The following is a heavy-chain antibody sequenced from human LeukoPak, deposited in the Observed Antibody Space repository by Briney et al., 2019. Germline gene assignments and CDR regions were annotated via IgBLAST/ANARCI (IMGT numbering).Heavy chain of an antibody. CDR1: GFPFSTHS. CDR2: ISAGGDFV. J-gene: IGHJ4*02. D-gene: IGHD2-15*01. V-gene: IGHV3-21*01. Sequence: GGSLRLSCAASGFPFSTHSLNWVRQAPGKGLEWVSSISAGGDFVYYGDSVKGRFTMSRDNAKNSLRLQMDSLTAEDTAVYYCARDRHCSGGSCYDFDYWGQGTLVTVSS. CDR3: ARDRHCSGGSCYDFDY.